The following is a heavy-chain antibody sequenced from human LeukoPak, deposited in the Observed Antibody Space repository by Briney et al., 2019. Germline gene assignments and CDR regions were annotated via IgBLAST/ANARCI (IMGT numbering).Heavy chain of an antibody. CDR2: LIPIFGTA. CDR3: AKTFVKAARPYYYYGMYV. V-gene: IGHV1-69*13. J-gene: IGHJ6*02. Sequence: SPKVSCKAPGGTSSSYAISWVRQAPGQGLGWMAGLIPIFGTANYAQKFQGRVSITADESTSTGYMELCRLRYEDTAVYFSAKTFVKAARPYYYYGMYVWGQGNTGTVSS. D-gene: IGHD6-6*01. CDR1: GGTSSSYA.